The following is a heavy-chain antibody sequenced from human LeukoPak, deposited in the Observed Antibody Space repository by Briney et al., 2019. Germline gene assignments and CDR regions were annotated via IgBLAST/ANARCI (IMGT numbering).Heavy chain of an antibody. J-gene: IGHJ4*02. CDR2: IKQDGSEK. V-gene: IGHV3-7*01. CDR3: ARDRYSNSY. Sequence: GGSLRLSRAASGFTFSNYWMTWVRQAPGKGLEWVAHIKQDGSEKDYVDSVKGRFTISRDNAKNSLYLQMNSLRAEDTAVYYCARDRYSNSYWGQGTLVTVSS. CDR1: GFTFSNYW. D-gene: IGHD4-11*01.